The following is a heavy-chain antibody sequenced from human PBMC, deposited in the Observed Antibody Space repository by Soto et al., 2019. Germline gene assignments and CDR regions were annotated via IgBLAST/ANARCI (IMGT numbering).Heavy chain of an antibody. V-gene: IGHV4-34*01. J-gene: IGHJ4*02. CDR2: IDHSGNT. D-gene: IGHD2-15*01. CDR1: GDSFSDYY. Sequence: QVQLQQWGAGLLKPSETLSLTCAVNGDSFSDYYWNWIRQPPGNGLEWIGEIDHSGNTNYSPSLKSRVTVSVDTSKNQFSLRLHPVAAADTAVYYCVGGRGRLVGFDYWGRGTLVTVSS. CDR3: VGGRGRLVGFDY.